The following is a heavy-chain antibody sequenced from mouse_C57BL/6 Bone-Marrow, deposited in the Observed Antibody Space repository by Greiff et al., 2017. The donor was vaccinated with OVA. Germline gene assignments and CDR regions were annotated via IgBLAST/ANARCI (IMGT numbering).Heavy chain of an antibody. CDR3: ASLNGSSYAMDY. CDR2: ISYSGST. D-gene: IGHD1-1*01. CDR1: GYSITSDY. J-gene: IGHJ4*01. V-gene: IGHV3-8*01. Sequence: EVKLMESGPGLAKPSQSLSLTCSVTGYSITSDYWNWIRKFPGHKLEYMGYISYSGSTYYNPSLKSRISITRDTSKNQYYLQLNSVTTEDTATYYCASLNGSSYAMDYWGQGTSVTVSS.